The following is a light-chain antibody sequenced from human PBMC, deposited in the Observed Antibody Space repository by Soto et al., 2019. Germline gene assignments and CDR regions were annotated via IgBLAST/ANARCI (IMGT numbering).Light chain of an antibody. Sequence: QSVRTQPPSVSWSPGQSVAIACTGTSSDVGSYNRVSWYQQPPGTAPKVMIYEVSNRPSGVPDRFSGSKSGNTASLTISGLQAEEQADYYCSLYTSSTTYVFGTGTKVTVL. CDR1: SSDVGSYNR. V-gene: IGLV2-18*01. CDR2: EVS. CDR3: SLYTSSTTYV. J-gene: IGLJ1*01.